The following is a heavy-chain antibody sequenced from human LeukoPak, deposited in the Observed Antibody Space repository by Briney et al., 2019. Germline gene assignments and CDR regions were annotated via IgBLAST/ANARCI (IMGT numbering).Heavy chain of an antibody. CDR2: ISGSGGST. CDR1: GFTFSSYA. D-gene: IGHD2-2*02. CDR3: AKGYLKNYYYGMGV. Sequence: GGSLRLSCAASGFTFSSYAMRWVRQAPGKGLEWVSAISGSGGSTYYADSVKGRFTISRDNSKNTLYLQMNSLRAEDMAVYYCAKGYLKNYYYGMGVWGQGTTVTVSS. V-gene: IGHV3-23*01. J-gene: IGHJ6*02.